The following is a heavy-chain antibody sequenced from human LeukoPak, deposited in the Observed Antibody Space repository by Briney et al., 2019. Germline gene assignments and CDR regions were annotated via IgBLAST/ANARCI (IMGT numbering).Heavy chain of an antibody. CDR2: IYYSGTT. CDR1: GDSISSSTYF. J-gene: IGHJ4*02. Sequence: SETLSLTCTVSGDSISSSTYFWGWIRQPPGKGLEWIGSIYYSGTTYYSPSLKSRVTISVDTSKNQFSLKLNSVTAADTAVYYCARPAYSSSWYFEYWGQGTLLTVSS. V-gene: IGHV4-39*07. D-gene: IGHD6-13*01. CDR3: ARPAYSSSWYFEY.